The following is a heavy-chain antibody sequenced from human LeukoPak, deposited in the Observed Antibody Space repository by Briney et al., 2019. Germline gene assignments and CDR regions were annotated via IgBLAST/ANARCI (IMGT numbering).Heavy chain of an antibody. Sequence: AGGSLRLSCAASGFTFSSYAMNWVRQAPGKGLEWVSSISSSSKYIYYADSVKGRFTISRDNAKNSLYLQMNSLRAEDTAVYYCAREPFWSGYYSNLHFDYWGQGTLVTVSS. J-gene: IGHJ4*02. CDR2: ISSSSKYI. V-gene: IGHV3-21*01. CDR3: AREPFWSGYYSNLHFDY. CDR1: GFTFSSYA. D-gene: IGHD3-3*01.